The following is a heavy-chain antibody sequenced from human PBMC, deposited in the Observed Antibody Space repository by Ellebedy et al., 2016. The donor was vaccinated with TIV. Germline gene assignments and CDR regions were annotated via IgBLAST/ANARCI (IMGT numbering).Heavy chain of an antibody. V-gene: IGHV4-34*01. CDR2: INHSGST. CDR1: GGSFSGYY. D-gene: IGHD5-18*01. J-gene: IGHJ4*02. Sequence: SETLSLTCAVYGGSFSGYYWSWIRQPPGKGLEWIGEINHSGSTNYNPSLKSRVTISVDTSKNQFSLKLNSVTAADTAVYYCARGPLDTAMVYGVYYFDYWGQGTLVTVSS. CDR3: ARGPLDTAMVYGVYYFDY.